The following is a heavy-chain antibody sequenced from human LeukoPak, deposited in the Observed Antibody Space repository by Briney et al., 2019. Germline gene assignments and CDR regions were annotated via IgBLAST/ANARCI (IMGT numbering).Heavy chain of an antibody. J-gene: IGHJ4*02. CDR3: ARVLDGSGWYFDH. D-gene: IGHD6-13*01. CDR2: IDSGGRT. CDR1: GFTVTTNY. Sequence: GGSLRLSCAASGFTVTTNYMTWVRQAPGKGLEWVSVIDSGGRTFYADSVKGRFTISRDNSKNTLYLQMSSLRGEDTAVYYCARVLDGSGWYFDHWGQGTLVTVSS. V-gene: IGHV3-53*01.